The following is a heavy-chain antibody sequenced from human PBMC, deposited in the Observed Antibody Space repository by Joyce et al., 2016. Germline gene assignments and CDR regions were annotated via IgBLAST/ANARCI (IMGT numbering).Heavy chain of an antibody. CDR2: VHYSWCA. CDR3: ARSFFYCSGGSCFSGEWFDP. D-gene: IGHD2-15*01. V-gene: IGHV4-39*07. J-gene: IGHJ5*02. CDR1: GGSISSSTYY. Sequence: QLQLQESGPGLVKPSETLSLSCTVSGGSISSSTYYWGWIRQPPRKGLEWIGSVHYSWCAYYNPSLKSRVTISVDTSKNQFSLKLTSVTAADTAVYYCARSFFYCSGGSCFSGEWFDPWGQGTLVTVSS.